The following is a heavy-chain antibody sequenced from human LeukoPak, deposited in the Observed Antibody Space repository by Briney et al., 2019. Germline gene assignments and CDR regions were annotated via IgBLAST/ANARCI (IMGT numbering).Heavy chain of an antibody. V-gene: IGHV3-53*01. CDR1: GFTVSNNY. CDR3: ARGGTQGWLFYDY. J-gene: IGHJ4*02. D-gene: IGHD3-3*01. Sequence: GGSLRLSCAASGFTVSNNYMSWVRQAPGRGLEWVSVIYSGGSTYYADSVTGQFTMSRDNSKNTLYLQMNSLRAEDTAVYYCARGGTQGWLFYDYWGQGALVTVSS. CDR2: IYSGGST.